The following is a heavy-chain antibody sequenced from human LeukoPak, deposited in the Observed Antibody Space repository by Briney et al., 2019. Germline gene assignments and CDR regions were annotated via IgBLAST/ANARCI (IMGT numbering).Heavy chain of an antibody. Sequence: SETLSLTCTVSGGSISSYYWSWIRQPPGKGLEWIGYIYTSGSTNYNPSLKSRVTISVDTSKNQFSLKLSSVTAADTAEYYCAGHRGGYSSSWYGYYYYMDVWGKGTTVTVSS. CDR1: GGSISSYY. CDR3: AGHRGGYSSSWYGYYYYMDV. CDR2: IYTSGST. J-gene: IGHJ6*03. V-gene: IGHV4-4*09. D-gene: IGHD6-13*01.